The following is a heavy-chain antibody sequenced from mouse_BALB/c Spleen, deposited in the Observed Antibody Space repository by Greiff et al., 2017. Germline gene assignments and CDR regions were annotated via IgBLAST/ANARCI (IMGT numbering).Heavy chain of an antibody. Sequence: EVQLVESGGGLVQPGGSRKLSCAASGFTFSSFGMHWVRQAPEKGLEWVAYISSGSSTIYYADTVKGRFTISRDNPKNTLFLQMTSLRSEDTAMYYCARGGYYGNYHSRYYAMDYWGQGTSVTVSS. D-gene: IGHD2-1*01. CDR3: ARGGYYGNYHSRYYAMDY. J-gene: IGHJ4*01. V-gene: IGHV5-17*02. CDR1: GFTFSSFG. CDR2: ISSGSSTI.